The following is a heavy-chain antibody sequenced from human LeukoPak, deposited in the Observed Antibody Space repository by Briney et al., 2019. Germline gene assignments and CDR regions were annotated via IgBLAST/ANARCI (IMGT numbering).Heavy chain of an antibody. CDR3: AKLPQVAGDGYYFDN. D-gene: IGHD6-19*01. CDR1: GFTFSSYA. J-gene: IGHJ4*02. V-gene: IGHV3-23*01. CDR2: ISGRGGST. Sequence: GGSLRRSCAASGFTFSSYAMSWVRQAPGKGLEWVSTISGRGGSTDYGDSVKGRFTISRDNSKNTVYLQMNSLRVEDTAIYYCAKLPQVAGDGYYFDNWGQGTLVTVSS.